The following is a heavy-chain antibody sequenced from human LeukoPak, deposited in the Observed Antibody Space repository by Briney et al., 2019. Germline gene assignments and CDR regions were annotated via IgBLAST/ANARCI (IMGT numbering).Heavy chain of an antibody. CDR1: GYTFTSYH. Sequence: ASVKVSCKASGYTFTSYHMHWARQAPGQGLEWMGTINPTGGSTTYARKFQGRITMTRDTSTTTVYMELSSLRSEDTALYYCARDGCSSTICSPGGNWFDPWGQGTLVTVSS. D-gene: IGHD2-2*01. CDR2: INPTGGST. CDR3: ARDGCSSTICSPGGNWFDP. J-gene: IGHJ5*02. V-gene: IGHV1-46*01.